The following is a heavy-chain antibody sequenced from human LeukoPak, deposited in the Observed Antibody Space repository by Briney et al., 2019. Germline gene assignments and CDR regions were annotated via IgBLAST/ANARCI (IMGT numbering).Heavy chain of an antibody. CDR3: ARVGFSSWYDNLFDP. V-gene: IGHV3-53*04. J-gene: IGHJ5*02. D-gene: IGHD6-13*01. CDR1: GFTVSSNY. Sequence: GETLRLSCAASGFTVSSNYMSWVRQAPGKGLEWVSVIYSGGSTYSADSVKGRFTISRHNSKNTLYLQMNSLGAEDTAVYYCARVGFSSWYDNLFDPWGQGTLVTVFS. CDR2: IYSGGST.